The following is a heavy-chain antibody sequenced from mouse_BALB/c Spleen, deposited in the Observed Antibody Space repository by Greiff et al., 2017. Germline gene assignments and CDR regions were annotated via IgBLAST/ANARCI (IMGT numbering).Heavy chain of an antibody. D-gene: IGHD5-5*01. CDR2: ISSGSSTI. J-gene: IGHJ4*01. CDR1: GFTFSSFG. V-gene: IGHV5-17*02. CDR3: ARDYRPYAMDY. Sequence: EVQGVESGGGLVQPGGSRKLSCAASGFTFSSFGMHWVRQAPEKGLEWVAYISSGSSTIYYADTVKGRFTISRDNPKNTLFRQMTSLRSEDTAMYYCARDYRPYAMDYWGQGTSVTVAA.